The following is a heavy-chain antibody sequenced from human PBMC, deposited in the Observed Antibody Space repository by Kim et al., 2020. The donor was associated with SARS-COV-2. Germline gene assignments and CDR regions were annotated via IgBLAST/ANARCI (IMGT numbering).Heavy chain of an antibody. V-gene: IGHV1-69*13. Sequence: SVKVSCKASGGTFSSYAISWVRQAPGQGLEWMGGIIPIFGTANYAQKFQGRVTITADESTSTAYMELSSLRSEDTAVYYCARAWAAAAGTYYYYGMDVWGQGTTVTVSS. J-gene: IGHJ6*02. CDR2: IIPIFGTA. CDR1: GGTFSSYA. CDR3: ARAWAAAAGTYYYYGMDV. D-gene: IGHD6-13*01.